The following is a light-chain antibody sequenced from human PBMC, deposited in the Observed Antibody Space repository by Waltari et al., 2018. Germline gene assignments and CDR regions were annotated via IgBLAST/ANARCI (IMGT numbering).Light chain of an antibody. CDR2: QDN. V-gene: IGLV3-1*01. J-gene: IGLJ1*01. CDR1: KLGDKY. CDR3: QAWDSSNFYV. Sequence: SYELTQPPSVSVSPGQTASITCSGDKLGDKYVCWYQQKPGQSHVVVIYQDNKRPSGIPERFSGSNAGNTATLTISGTQAMDEADYYCQAWDSSNFYVFGTGTKVTVL.